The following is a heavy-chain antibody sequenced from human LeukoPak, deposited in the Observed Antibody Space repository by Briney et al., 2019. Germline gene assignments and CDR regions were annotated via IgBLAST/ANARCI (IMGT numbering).Heavy chain of an antibody. J-gene: IGHJ4*02. CDR1: GFTFTTYG. D-gene: IGHD2-15*01. V-gene: IGHV3-23*01. CDR3: AKAPVTTCSGAYCYPFDY. CDR2: IGGSGTRT. Sequence: GGSLRLSCSASGFTFTTYGMNWVRQAPGKGLEWVSGIGGSGTRTYYADSVKGRFTISRDNSKNTLYLQMNSLRAGDAAVYYCAKAPVTTCSGAYCYPFDYWSQGTLVTVSS.